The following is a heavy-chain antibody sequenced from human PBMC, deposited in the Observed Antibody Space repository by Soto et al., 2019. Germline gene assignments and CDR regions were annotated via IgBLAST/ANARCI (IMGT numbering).Heavy chain of an antibody. D-gene: IGHD2-15*01. CDR2: IYYSGST. J-gene: IGHJ4*02. V-gene: IGHV4-39*01. CDR3: ARHTPAIAISDH. CDR1: GGSLSSMSYY. Sequence: QLQLQESGPGLVKPSETLALTCTFSGGSLSSMSYYWGWIGQPPGKGLEWIGSIYYSGSTYYNRYPKSRVTISVDTSKYQFSLQLSSVTAADTARYYCARHTPAIAISDHWGQGTLVTVSS.